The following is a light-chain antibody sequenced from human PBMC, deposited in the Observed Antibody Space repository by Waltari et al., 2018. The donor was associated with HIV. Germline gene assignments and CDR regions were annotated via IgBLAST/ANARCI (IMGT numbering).Light chain of an antibody. J-gene: IGKJ1*01. CDR2: KAS. V-gene: IGKV1-5*03. Sequence: DIQMTQSPSTLSASVGDRVTITCRASQNIDTWLAWYQQKSGTAPKLLLYKASSLDSGVPSRFSGSGSGTEFTLTISSLQPDDFATYYCQQYKISSPWTFGQGTKVDI. CDR3: QQYKISSPWT. CDR1: QNIDTW.